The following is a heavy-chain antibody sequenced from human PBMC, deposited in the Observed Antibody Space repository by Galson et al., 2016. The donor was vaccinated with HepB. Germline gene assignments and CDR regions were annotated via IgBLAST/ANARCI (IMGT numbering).Heavy chain of an antibody. V-gene: IGHV3-13*04. D-gene: IGHD4-17*01. J-gene: IGHJ6*02. Sequence: SLRLSCAASGFTFSSYDMHWVRQATGKGLEWVSAIGTAGDTYYPGSVKGRFTISRENAKNSLYLQMNSLRAEDTAMYYCARGTTVSPQDTLYYYYRMDVWGQGTTVTVSS. CDR2: IGTAGDT. CDR3: ARGTTVSPQDTLYYYYRMDV. CDR1: GFTFSSYD.